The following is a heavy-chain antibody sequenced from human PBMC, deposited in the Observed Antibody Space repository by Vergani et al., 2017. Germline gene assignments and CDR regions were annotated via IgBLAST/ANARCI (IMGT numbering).Heavy chain of an antibody. J-gene: IGHJ5*02. CDR3: ARHSTVEWLVKLGWIDP. D-gene: IGHD6-19*01. CDR1: GASIRSSNYY. CDR2: NYYSGST. V-gene: IGHV4-39*01. Sequence: QLQLQESGPGLVKHSATLSLTCSVSGASIRSSNYYWGWIRQPPGKGLEWIASNYYSGSTYYNPSLKSRVTISVDTSKNQFSLKLSSVTAADTAVYFCARHSTVEWLVKLGWIDPWGQGILVTVSS.